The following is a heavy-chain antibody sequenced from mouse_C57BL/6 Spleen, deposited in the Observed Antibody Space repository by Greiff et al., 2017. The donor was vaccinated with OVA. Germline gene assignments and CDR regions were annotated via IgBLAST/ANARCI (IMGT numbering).Heavy chain of an antibody. CDR1: GYAFTNYL. V-gene: IGHV1-54*01. D-gene: IGHD2-5*01. J-gene: IGHJ3*01. CDR2: INPGSGGT. CDR3: ARGSNYGGWFAY. Sequence: VQLQQSGAELVRPGTSVKVSCKASGYAFTNYLIEWVKQRPGQGLEWIGVINPGSGGTNYNEKFKGKATLTADKSSSTAYMQLSSLTSEDSAVYFCARGSNYGGWFAYWGQGTLVTVSA.